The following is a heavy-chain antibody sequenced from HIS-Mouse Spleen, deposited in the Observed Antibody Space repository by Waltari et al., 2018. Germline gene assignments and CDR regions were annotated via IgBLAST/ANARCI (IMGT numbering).Heavy chain of an antibody. CDR2: IYYSGST. CDR1: GGSISSRSYY. D-gene: IGHD6-13*01. V-gene: IGHV4-39*07. Sequence: QLQLQESGPGLVTPSETLSLTCTVSGGSISSRSYYLAWIRQPPGKGLEWIGSIYYSGSTYYNPSLKSRVTISVDTSKNQFSLKLSSVTAADTAVYYCAREIPYSSSWYDWYFDLWGRGTLVTVSS. CDR3: AREIPYSSSWYDWYFDL. J-gene: IGHJ2*01.